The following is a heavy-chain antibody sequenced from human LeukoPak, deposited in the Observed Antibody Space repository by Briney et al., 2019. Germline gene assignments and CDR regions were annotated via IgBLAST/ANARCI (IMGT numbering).Heavy chain of an antibody. Sequence: GESLKISCKGSGYSFTTYWIGWVRQMPGKGLEWMGIIYPGDSDTRYSPSFQGQVTTSADKSISTASLQWSSLKASDTAMYYCARSGTAMVTSFDYWGQGTLVTVSS. CDR3: ARSGTAMVTSFDY. V-gene: IGHV5-51*01. CDR2: IYPGDSDT. D-gene: IGHD5-18*01. J-gene: IGHJ4*02. CDR1: GYSFTTYW.